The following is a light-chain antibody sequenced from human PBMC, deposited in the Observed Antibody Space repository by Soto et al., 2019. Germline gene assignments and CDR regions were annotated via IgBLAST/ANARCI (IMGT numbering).Light chain of an antibody. Sequence: IEMTQSPDSLAVSLGERATINCKSSQSVLYSSNNKNYLAWYQQKPGQPPKLLIYWASTRESGVPDRFSGSGSGTDFTLTISSLQAEDVAVYYCQQYYTTLALTFGGGTKVDIK. V-gene: IGKV4-1*01. CDR1: QSVLYSSNNKNY. CDR2: WAS. CDR3: QQYYTTLALT. J-gene: IGKJ4*01.